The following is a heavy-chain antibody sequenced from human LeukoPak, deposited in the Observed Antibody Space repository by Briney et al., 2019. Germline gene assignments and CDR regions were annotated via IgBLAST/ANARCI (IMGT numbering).Heavy chain of an antibody. J-gene: IGHJ3*02. CDR1: GGTFSSYA. Sequence: SVKVSCKASGGTFSSYAISWVRQAPGQGLEWMGRIIPILGIANYAQKFQGRVTITADKSTSTAYMELSSLRSEDTAVYYCAREGGYSSSPGAFDIWGQGTMVTVSS. CDR2: IIPILGIA. CDR3: AREGGYSSSPGAFDI. V-gene: IGHV1-69*04. D-gene: IGHD6-13*01.